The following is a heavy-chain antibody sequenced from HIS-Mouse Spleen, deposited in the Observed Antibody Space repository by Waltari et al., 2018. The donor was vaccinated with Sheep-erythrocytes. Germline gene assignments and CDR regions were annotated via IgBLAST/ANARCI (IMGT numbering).Heavy chain of an antibody. Sequence: EVQLVESGGGLVQPGGSLRLSCAASGFTCSSYWMSWVRQAPGKGLEWVANIKQDGSEKYYVDSVKGRFTISRDNAKNSLYLQMNSLRAEDTAVYYCARDLPGITIFGVVTTDAFDIWGQGTMVTVSS. V-gene: IGHV3-7*01. CDR1: GFTCSSYW. CDR3: ARDLPGITIFGVVTTDAFDI. D-gene: IGHD3-3*01. CDR2: IKQDGSEK. J-gene: IGHJ3*02.